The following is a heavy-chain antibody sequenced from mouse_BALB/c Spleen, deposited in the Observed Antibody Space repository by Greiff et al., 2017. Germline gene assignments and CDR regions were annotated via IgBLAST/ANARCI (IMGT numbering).Heavy chain of an antibody. Sequence: VQLQQSGPELVKPGASVKISCKASGYTFTDYNMHWVKQSHGKSLEWIGYIDPYNGGTSYNQKFKGKATLTVDKSSSTAFMHLNSLTSEDSAVYYCARGGTMITTGFAYWGQGTLVTVSA. CDR2: IDPYNGGT. V-gene: IGHV1S135*01. CDR3: ARGGTMITTGFAY. J-gene: IGHJ3*01. CDR1: GYTFTDYN. D-gene: IGHD2-4*01.